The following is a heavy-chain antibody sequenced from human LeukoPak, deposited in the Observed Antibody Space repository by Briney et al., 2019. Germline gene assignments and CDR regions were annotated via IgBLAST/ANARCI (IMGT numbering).Heavy chain of an antibody. CDR3: AKDGTYGFDY. V-gene: IGHV3-74*01. D-gene: IGHD3-10*01. CDR1: GFTFSNYW. Sequence: PGGSLRLSCAASGFTFSNYWMHWVRQAPGKGLVWVSRINSDGSNTNYADSVKGRFTISRDNSKNTLYLQMNSLRAEDTAVYYCAKDGTYGFDYWGQGTLVTVSS. J-gene: IGHJ4*02. CDR2: INSDGSNT.